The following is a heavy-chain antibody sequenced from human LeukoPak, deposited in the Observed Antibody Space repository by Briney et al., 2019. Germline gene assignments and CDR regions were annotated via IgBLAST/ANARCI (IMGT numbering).Heavy chain of an antibody. CDR3: TRDQTPYY. V-gene: IGHV3-49*04. J-gene: IGHJ4*02. CDR2: IRSKIYGGTP. Sequence: PGGSLRLSCTASGFTFGDYARTWVRQAPGKGLEWVGFIRSKIYGGTPEYAASVRGRFTISRDDSKGVAYLQMNSLKTEDTAVYYCTRDQTPYYWGQGTLATVSS. CDR1: GFTFGDYA.